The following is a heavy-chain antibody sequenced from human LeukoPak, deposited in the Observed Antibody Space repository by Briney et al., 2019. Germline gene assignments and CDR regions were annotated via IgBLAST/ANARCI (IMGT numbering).Heavy chain of an antibody. D-gene: IGHD2-2*01. J-gene: IGHJ6*02. V-gene: IGHV4-34*01. CDR2: INHSGST. CDR1: GGSFSGYY. CDR3: ARSPCSSISCYYYYGMDV. Sequence: PSETLSLTCAVYGGSFSGYYWSWIRHPPGKGLEWIGEINHSGSTNYNPSLKSRVTISVDTSKNQFSLKLSSVTAADTAVYYCARSPCSSISCYYYYGMDVWGQGTTVTVSS.